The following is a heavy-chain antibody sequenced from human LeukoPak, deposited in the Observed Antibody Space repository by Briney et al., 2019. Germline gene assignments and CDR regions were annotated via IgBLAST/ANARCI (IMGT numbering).Heavy chain of an antibody. CDR2: IKQDGSEK. CDR1: GFTFSSYW. V-gene: IGHV3-7*01. Sequence: GGSLRLSCAASGFTFSSYWMSWVRQAPGKGLEWVANIKQDGSEKYYVDSVKGRFTIFRDNAKNSVYLQMNSLRVEDTAVYYCARGRHYYGWGMDVWGQGTTVTVSS. CDR3: ARGRHYYGWGMDV. D-gene: IGHD3-10*01. J-gene: IGHJ6*02.